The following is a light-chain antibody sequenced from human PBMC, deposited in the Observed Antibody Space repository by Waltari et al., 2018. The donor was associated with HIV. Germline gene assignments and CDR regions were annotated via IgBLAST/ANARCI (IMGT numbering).Light chain of an antibody. Sequence: QSVLTQPPSVSATPGQRVTIPCSGRTPNIGNNLVSWYQHIPGTAPKLLIYDDTERPSGIPDRFSGSRSGTSATLGITGLQTGDEADYYCATWDSSLNALLFGGGTKLTAL. CDR2: DDT. J-gene: IGLJ2*01. V-gene: IGLV1-51*01. CDR1: TPNIGNNL. CDR3: ATWDSSLNALL.